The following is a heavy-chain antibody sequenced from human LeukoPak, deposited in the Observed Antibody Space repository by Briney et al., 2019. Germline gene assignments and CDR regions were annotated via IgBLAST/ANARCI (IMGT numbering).Heavy chain of an antibody. CDR2: ISAYNGNT. D-gene: IGHD2-2*01. CDR1: GYTFTRYG. Sequence: ASVKVSCKASGYTFTRYGISWVRQAPGQGLEWMGWISAYNGNTKYAQKFQGRVTMTTDTSTSTVYEELRSLRSDDTAVYYCVRGSRADDAFDIWGQGTRVTVSS. V-gene: IGHV1-18*01. J-gene: IGHJ3*02. CDR3: VRGSRADDAFDI.